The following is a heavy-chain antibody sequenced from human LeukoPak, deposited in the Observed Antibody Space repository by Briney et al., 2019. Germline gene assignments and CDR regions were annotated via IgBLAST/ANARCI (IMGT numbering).Heavy chain of an antibody. CDR1: GYTFTNYG. CDR3: ARESYDILTGYYRAYYYYGMDV. D-gene: IGHD3-9*01. J-gene: IGHJ6*02. V-gene: IGHV1-18*01. Sequence: GASVKVSCKASGYTFTNYGISWVRQAPGQGLEWMGWISAYNGNTNYAQKLKGRVTMTTDTSTSTAYMELRSLRSDDTAVYYCARESYDILTGYYRAYYYYGMDVWGQGTTVTVSS. CDR2: ISAYNGNT.